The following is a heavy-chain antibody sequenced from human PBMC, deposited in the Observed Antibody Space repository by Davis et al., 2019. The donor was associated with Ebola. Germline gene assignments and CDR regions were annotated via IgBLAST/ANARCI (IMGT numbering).Heavy chain of an antibody. CDR1: GDSISSYY. J-gene: IGHJ4*02. CDR2: IYYSGST. D-gene: IGHD6-19*01. V-gene: IGHV4-59*01. Sequence: SETLSLTCTVSGDSISSYYWSWIRQPPGKGLEWIGYIYYSGSTNYNPSLKSRVTISVDTSKNQFSLKLSSVTAADTAVYYCARGPYSSGWSEFDYWGQGTLVTVSS. CDR3: ARGPYSSGWSEFDY.